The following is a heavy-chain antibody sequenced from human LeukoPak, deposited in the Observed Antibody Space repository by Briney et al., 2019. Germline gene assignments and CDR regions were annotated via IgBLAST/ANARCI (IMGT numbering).Heavy chain of an antibody. CDR1: GGSISSYY. CDR2: IYSSGST. D-gene: IGHD6-19*01. J-gene: IGHJ4*02. V-gene: IGHV4-4*07. Sequence: SETLSLTCTVSGGSISSYYWSWIRQPAGKGLEWIGRIYSSGSTNYNPSLKSRVTMSVDTSKNQFSLRLSSVTAADTAVYYCARQIAVAGKAGSDYWGQGTPVTGSS. CDR3: ARQIAVAGKAGSDY.